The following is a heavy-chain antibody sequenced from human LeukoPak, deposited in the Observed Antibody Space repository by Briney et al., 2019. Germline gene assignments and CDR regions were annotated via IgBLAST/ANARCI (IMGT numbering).Heavy chain of an antibody. Sequence: PGGSLRLSCAASGFTFSSYAMSWVRQAPGKGLEWVSAISISGENTYYADSVKGRFTTSRDNSRNTLYLQMHSLRAEDTAVYYCARLISTSSSRFSDYWGQGTLVTVSS. CDR2: ISISGENT. D-gene: IGHD6-6*01. V-gene: IGHV3-23*01. J-gene: IGHJ4*02. CDR3: ARLISTSSSRFSDY. CDR1: GFTFSSYA.